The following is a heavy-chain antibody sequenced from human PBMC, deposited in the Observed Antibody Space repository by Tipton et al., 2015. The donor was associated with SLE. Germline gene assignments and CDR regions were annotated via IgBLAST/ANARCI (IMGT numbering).Heavy chain of an antibody. J-gene: IGHJ4*02. CDR3: ARPNSSGWYLFDY. V-gene: IGHV4-39*07. Sequence: GLVKPSETLSLTCTVSGGSISSSSYYWGWIRQPPGKGLEWIGEINHSGSTNYNPSLKSRVTISVDTSKNQFSLKLSSVTAADTAVYYCARPNSSGWYLFDYWGQGTLVTVSS. D-gene: IGHD6-19*01. CDR1: GGSISSSSYY. CDR2: INHSGST.